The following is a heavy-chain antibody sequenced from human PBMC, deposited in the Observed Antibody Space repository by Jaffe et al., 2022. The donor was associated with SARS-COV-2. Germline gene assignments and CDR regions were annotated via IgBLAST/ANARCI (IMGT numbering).Heavy chain of an antibody. CDR3: ARVADLYNWFDP. CDR2: IFDSGTT. J-gene: IGHJ5*02. Sequence: QLQLQESGPGLVKPSETLSLTCTVSGGSISSSNSYWGWIRQPPGKGLEWIGSIFDSGTTYYNPSLKGRVTISVDTSNNQFSLELKSVTATDTAMYYCARVADLYNWFDPWGPGILVTVSS. V-gene: IGHV4-39*01. D-gene: IGHD3-16*01. CDR1: GGSISSSNSY.